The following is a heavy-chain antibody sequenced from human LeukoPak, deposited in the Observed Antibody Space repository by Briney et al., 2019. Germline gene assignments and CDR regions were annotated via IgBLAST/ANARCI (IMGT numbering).Heavy chain of an antibody. Sequence: SETLSLTCAVYGGSLSGYYWSWIRQPPGKGLVWIGEINHSGSTNYNPSLKSRVTISVDTSKNQLSLKLSSMTAADTAVYYCARQWLVSPLFDYWGQGTLVTVSS. D-gene: IGHD6-19*01. CDR1: GGSLSGYY. CDR3: ARQWLVSPLFDY. V-gene: IGHV4-34*01. J-gene: IGHJ4*02. CDR2: INHSGST.